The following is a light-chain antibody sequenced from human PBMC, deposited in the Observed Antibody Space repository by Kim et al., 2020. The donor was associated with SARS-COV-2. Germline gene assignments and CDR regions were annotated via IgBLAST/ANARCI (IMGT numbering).Light chain of an antibody. J-gene: IGKJ1*01. CDR3: QQYKTYWT. CDR2: EAS. CDR1: QSIRTW. Sequence: SASVGDRVTITCRASQSIRTWLAWNQQKPGKAPKLLIYEASGLERGVPSRFSGSASGTEFTLTISSLQPDDFATYYCQQYKTYWTFGQGTKVDIK. V-gene: IGKV1-5*03.